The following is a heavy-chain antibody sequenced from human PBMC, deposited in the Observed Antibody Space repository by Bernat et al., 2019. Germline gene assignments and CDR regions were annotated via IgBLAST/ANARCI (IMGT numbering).Heavy chain of an antibody. J-gene: IGHJ4*02. V-gene: IGHV3-33*01. CDR3: ARGLAGIDY. Sequence: GGDVVQPGRSLRLSCEASGFTFSNFGMHWVRQAPGKGLEWLAVIWYDGSNQYYADSLKGRFTISRDNSKNTLYLQMSSLRAEDTAVYYCARGLAGIDYWGQGNLVTVS. CDR1: GFTFSNFG. D-gene: IGHD6-19*01. CDR2: IWYDGSNQ.